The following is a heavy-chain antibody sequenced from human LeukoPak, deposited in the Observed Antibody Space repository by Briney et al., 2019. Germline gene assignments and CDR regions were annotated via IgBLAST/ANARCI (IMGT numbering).Heavy chain of an antibody. D-gene: IGHD6-13*01. Sequence: ASVKVSCKASGGTFSSYAISWVRQAPGQGLEWMGGIIPIFGTANYAQKFQGRVTITADESTSTAYMELSSLRSEDTAVYYCARDGNMAPARMNADYWGQGTLVTVSS. J-gene: IGHJ4*02. CDR1: GGTFSSYA. CDR2: IIPIFGTA. V-gene: IGHV1-69*13. CDR3: ARDGNMAPARMNADY.